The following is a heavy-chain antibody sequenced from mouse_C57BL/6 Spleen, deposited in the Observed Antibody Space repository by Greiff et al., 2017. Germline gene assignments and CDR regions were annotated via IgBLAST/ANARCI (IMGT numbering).Heavy chain of an antibody. CDR3: ARGYYGSSQDWYFDV. Sequence: QVQLQQPGAELVRPGSSVKLSCKASGYTFTSYWMDWVKQRPGQGLEWIGNIYPSDSETHYNQKFKDKATLTVDKSSSTAYMQLSSLTSDDSAVYYCARGYYGSSQDWYFDVWGKGTTVTVSS. CDR2: IYPSDSET. D-gene: IGHD1-1*01. CDR1: GYTFTSYW. V-gene: IGHV1-61*01. J-gene: IGHJ1*03.